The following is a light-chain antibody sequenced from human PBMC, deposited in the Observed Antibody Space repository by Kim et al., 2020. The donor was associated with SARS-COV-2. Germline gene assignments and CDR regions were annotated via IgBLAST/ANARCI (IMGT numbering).Light chain of an antibody. CDR2: QDT. V-gene: IGLV3-1*01. CDR3: QAWDSGTAV. J-gene: IGLJ2*01. CDR1: NLGDTY. Sequence: SYELTQRPSVSVSPGQTASITCSGDNLGDTYVCWYQQKPGQPPVLVIYQDTKRPSGIPERFSGSNSGNTATLTISGIQTMDEADYYCQAWDSGTAVFGGG.